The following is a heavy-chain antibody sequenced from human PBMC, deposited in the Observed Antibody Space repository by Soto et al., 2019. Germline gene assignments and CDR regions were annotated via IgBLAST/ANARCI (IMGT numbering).Heavy chain of an antibody. V-gene: IGHV3-30*04. CDR3: ANLLNVAAAGTPHYYGVDV. CDR1: GFSFSVYP. D-gene: IGHD6-13*01. Sequence: GVSLRLSCAASGFSFSVYPMNWVRQAPGKGLEWVAFISFDGSKTYYSDSVKGRFTISRDNSKNTVSLQMNNLRPGDAAVYHCANLLNVAAAGTPHYYGVDVWGQGTTVTVSS. J-gene: IGHJ6*02. CDR2: ISFDGSKT.